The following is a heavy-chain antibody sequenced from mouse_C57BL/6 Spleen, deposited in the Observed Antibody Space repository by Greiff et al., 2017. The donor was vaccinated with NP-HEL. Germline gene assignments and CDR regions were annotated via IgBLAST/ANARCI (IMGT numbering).Heavy chain of an antibody. Sequence: QVHVKQSGTELVKPGASVKLSCKASGYTFTSYWMHWVKQRPGQGLEWIGNINPSNGGPNYNEKFKSKATLTVDKSSSTAYMQLSSLTSEDSAVYYCARTILYYAMDYWGQGTSVTVSS. J-gene: IGHJ4*01. V-gene: IGHV1-53*01. CDR2: INPSNGGP. CDR3: ARTILYYAMDY. CDR1: GYTFTSYW.